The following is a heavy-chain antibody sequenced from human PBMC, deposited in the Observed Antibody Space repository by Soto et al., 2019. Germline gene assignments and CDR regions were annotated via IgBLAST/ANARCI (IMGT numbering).Heavy chain of an antibody. D-gene: IGHD6-13*01. CDR3: ARDREGRAAAGTSPYYYYYGMDV. Sequence: PGGSLRLSCAASGFTFSSYEMNWVRQAPGKGLEWVSYISSSGRTIYYADSVKGRFTISRDNAKNSLFLQMNSLRAEDTAVYYCARDREGRAAAGTSPYYYYYGMDVWGQGTTVTVSS. CDR1: GFTFSSYE. V-gene: IGHV3-48*03. J-gene: IGHJ6*02. CDR2: ISSSGRTI.